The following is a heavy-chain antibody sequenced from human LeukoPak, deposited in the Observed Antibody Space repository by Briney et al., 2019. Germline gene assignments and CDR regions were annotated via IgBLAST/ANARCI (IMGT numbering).Heavy chain of an antibody. CDR3: ARDLESSSYYDILTGYYKPPLDC. V-gene: IGHV3-48*04. CDR2: ISSSSSTI. Sequence: PGGSLRLSCAASGFIFSSYSMNWVRQAPGKGLEWVSYISSSSSTIYYADSVKGRFTISRDNAKNSLYLQMNSLRAEDTAVYYCARDLESSSYYDILTGYYKPPLDCWGQGTLVTVSS. CDR1: GFIFSSYS. J-gene: IGHJ4*02. D-gene: IGHD3-9*01.